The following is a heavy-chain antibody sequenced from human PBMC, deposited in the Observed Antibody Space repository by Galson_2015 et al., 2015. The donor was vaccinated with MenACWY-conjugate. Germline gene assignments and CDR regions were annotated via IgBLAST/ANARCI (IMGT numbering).Heavy chain of an antibody. J-gene: IGHJ4*02. CDR1: GASISTEY. CDR2: IHYSGST. CDR3: ARWVAVKMIED. D-gene: IGHD6-19*01. Sequence: ATLFLSSGAGGASISTEYWCWLRPPAGVGVWWFGFIHYSGSTEYNPSLKTRITISLDTSENQFSLKLSTVTAADTAVYYCARWVAVKMIEDWGQGTLVTVSS. V-gene: IGHV4-59*01.